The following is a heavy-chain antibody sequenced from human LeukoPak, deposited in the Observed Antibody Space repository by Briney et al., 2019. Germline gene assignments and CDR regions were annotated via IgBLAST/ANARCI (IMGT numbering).Heavy chain of an antibody. Sequence: SETLSLTCAVYGGSFSGYYWSWIRQPPRQGLEWIGEINHSGSTNYNPSLKSRVTISVDTSKNQFSLKLSSVTAADTALYYCARDREMATIGALGYWGQGTLVTVSS. J-gene: IGHJ4*02. D-gene: IGHD5-24*01. CDR3: ARDREMATIGALGY. V-gene: IGHV4-34*01. CDR2: INHSGST. CDR1: GGSFSGYY.